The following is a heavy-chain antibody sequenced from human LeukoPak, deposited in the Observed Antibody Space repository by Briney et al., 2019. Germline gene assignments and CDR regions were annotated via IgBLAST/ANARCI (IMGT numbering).Heavy chain of an antibody. V-gene: IGHV4-39*01. CDR1: GGSISSSSYH. CDR2: IYYRGST. Sequence: SETLSLTCTVSGGSISSSSYHWGWIRQPPGKGLEWIGTIYYRGSTYYNPSLKSRVTISVDTSKKQFSLKLSSVTAADTAMYYCARHEAAYCGGDCYLRAFDIWGQGTMVTVSS. CDR3: ARHEAAYCGGDCYLRAFDI. J-gene: IGHJ3*02. D-gene: IGHD2-21*02.